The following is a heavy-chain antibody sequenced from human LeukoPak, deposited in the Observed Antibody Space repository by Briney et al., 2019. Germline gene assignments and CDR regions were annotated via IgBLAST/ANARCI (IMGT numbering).Heavy chain of an antibody. J-gene: IGHJ4*02. CDR1: GGSISSSSYY. D-gene: IGHD3-9*01. V-gene: IGHV4-39*07. CDR3: ARVAIPYYDILTGYPQPTDY. Sequence: SETLSLTCTVPGGSISSSSYYWGWIRQPPGKGLEWIGSIYYSGSTYYNPSLKSRVTISVDTSKNQFSLKLSSVTAADTAVYYCARVAIPYYDILTGYPQPTDYWGQGTLVTVSS. CDR2: IYYSGST.